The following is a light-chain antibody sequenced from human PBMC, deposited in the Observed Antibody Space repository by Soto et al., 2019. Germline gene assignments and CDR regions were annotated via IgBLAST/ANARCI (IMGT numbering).Light chain of an antibody. J-gene: IGLJ1*01. CDR3: SSYTDTKSLV. CDR1: SSDIGGYNS. CDR2: DVT. V-gene: IGLV2-8*01. Sequence: QSVLTQSPSASGSPGQSVTISCTGTSSDIGGYNSVSWYQQHPGKAPKVMIYDVTKQPSGVPDRFPGSKSGNTASLTVSALQAEDEADYYCSSYTDTKSLVFGTGTKVTVL.